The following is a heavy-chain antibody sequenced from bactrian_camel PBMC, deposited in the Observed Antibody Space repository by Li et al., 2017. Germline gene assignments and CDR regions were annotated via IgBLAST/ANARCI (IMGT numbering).Heavy chain of an antibody. Sequence: QVQLVESGGGSVNAGGSLSLSCAASGSGYISGTACMGWFRQVPGKEREGVAAIAPATGTTFYSDSVKGRFTISHVIANNTLHLQMNSLKPEDTAVYYCAADLGWCGSRPLQMEFRNWGQGTQVTVS. CDR2: IAPATGTT. V-gene: IGHV3S54*01. J-gene: IGHJ4*01. D-gene: IGHD2*01. CDR1: GSGYISGTAC. CDR3: AADLGWCGSRPLQMEFRN.